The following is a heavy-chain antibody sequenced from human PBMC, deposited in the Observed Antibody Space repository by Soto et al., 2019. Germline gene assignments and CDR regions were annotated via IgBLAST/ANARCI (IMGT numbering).Heavy chain of an antibody. CDR2: IHDSGST. CDR1: GASLKGYF. J-gene: IGHJ4*01. D-gene: IGHD6-19*01. V-gene: IGHV4-34*01. Sequence: SETLSLTCAVQGASLKGYFWSWIRQPPGKGLEWIGEIHDSGSTNDNPSLMSRVTLSRDTSKNQVSLQLSSMTAADTAVYYCARRLGGWYPDFCGHGILVTVSS. CDR3: ARRLGGWYPDF.